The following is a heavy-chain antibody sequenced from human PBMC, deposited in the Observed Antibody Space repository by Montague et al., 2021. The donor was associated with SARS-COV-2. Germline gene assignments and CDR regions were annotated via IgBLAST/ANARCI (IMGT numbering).Heavy chain of an antibody. CDR2: ISYDGSNK. V-gene: IGHV3-30*04. CDR1: GFTFGSYA. J-gene: IGHJ3*02. CDR3: ARAYSGSYYRAFDI. Sequence: SLRLSCAASGFTFGSYAMPWVRQAPGKGLEWVAVISYDGSNKYYADSVKGRFTISGDNSKNTLYLQMNSLRAEDTAVYYCARAYSGSYYRAFDIWGQGTMVTVSS. D-gene: IGHD1-26*01.